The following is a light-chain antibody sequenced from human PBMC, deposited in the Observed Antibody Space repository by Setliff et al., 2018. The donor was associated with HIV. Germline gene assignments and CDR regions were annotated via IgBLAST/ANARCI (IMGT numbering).Light chain of an antibody. Sequence: QSALTQPASVSGSPGQSITTACTGTNSDVGGYNYVSWYQQYPGKAPKLMIYEVSNRPSGVSNRFSGSKSGSTASLTISGLQAEDEAEYYCSSYRSNNPYVFGTGTKVTVL. CDR1: NSDVGGYNY. V-gene: IGLV2-14*01. J-gene: IGLJ1*01. CDR2: EVS. CDR3: SSYRSNNPYV.